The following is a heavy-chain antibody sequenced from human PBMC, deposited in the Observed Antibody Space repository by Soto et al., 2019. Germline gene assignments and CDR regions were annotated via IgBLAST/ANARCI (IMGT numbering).Heavy chain of an antibody. V-gene: IGHV1-69*06. CDR1: GGTFSSYA. D-gene: IGHD2-2*01. CDR2: IIPIFGTA. J-gene: IGHJ6*02. CDR3: ARSGIVVVPAASDLYYYYGMDV. Sequence: SVKVSCKASGGTFSSYAISWVRQAPGQGLEWMGGIIPIFGTANYAQKFQGRVTITADKSTSTAYMELSSLRSEDTAVYYCARSGIVVVPAASDLYYYYGMDVWGQGTTLTVSS.